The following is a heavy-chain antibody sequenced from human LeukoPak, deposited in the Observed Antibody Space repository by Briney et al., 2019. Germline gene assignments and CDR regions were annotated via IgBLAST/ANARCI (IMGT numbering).Heavy chain of an antibody. CDR3: AKDHPSVRDLVGAFDI. V-gene: IGHV3-30*02. J-gene: IGHJ3*02. Sequence: GGSLRLSCAASGFTFSSYGMHWVRQAPGKGLEWVAFIRYDGSNKYYADSVKGRFTISRDNSKNTLYLQMNSLRAEDTAVYYCAKDHPSVRDLVGAFDIWGQGTMVTVSS. CDR1: GFTFSSYG. CDR2: IRYDGSNK. D-gene: IGHD5-12*01.